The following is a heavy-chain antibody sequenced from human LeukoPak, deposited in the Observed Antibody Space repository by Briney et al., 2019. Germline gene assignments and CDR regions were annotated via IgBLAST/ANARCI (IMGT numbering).Heavy chain of an antibody. CDR1: GYTFTVYW. J-gene: IGHJ4*02. D-gene: IGHD6-19*01. CDR2: INPNSGGT. Sequence: GASVKVSCKASGYTFTVYWLHWVRQAPGEGLEWMGWINPNSGGTNYAQKFQGRVTMTRDTSISTAYMEVSRLRSDDTAVYYCAREGSGWYGNFDYWGQGTLVTVSS. V-gene: IGHV1-2*02. CDR3: AREGSGWYGNFDY.